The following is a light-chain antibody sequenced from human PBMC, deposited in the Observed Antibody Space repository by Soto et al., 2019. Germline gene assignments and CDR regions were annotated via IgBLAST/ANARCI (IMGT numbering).Light chain of an antibody. J-gene: IGKJ4*01. CDR3: QKYDSAPLT. V-gene: IGKV1-27*01. CDR1: QGIRNF. CDR2: AAS. Sequence: DIQMTQSPSSLSASVGDRVTITCRASQGIRNFLAWYQQKPGKVPKLLIYAASTLQSGVPYRFSGSGSGTDFTLTISSLQPEDVATDYCQKYDSAPLTFGGGTKVEIK.